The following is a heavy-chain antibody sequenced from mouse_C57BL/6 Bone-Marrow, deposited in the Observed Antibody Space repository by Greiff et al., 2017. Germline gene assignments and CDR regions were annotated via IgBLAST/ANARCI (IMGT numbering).Heavy chain of an antibody. Sequence: VQGVESGPELVKPGASVKISCKASGYAFSSSWMNWVKQRPGKGLEWIGRIYPGDGDTNYNGKFKGKATLTADKSSSTAYMQLSSLTSEDSAVYFCADYSNSYWGQGTTLTVSS. J-gene: IGHJ2*01. D-gene: IGHD2-5*01. CDR2: IYPGDGDT. CDR1: GYAFSSSW. CDR3: ADYSNSY. V-gene: IGHV1-82*01.